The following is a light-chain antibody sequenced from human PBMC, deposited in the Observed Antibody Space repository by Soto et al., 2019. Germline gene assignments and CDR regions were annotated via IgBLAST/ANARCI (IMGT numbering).Light chain of an antibody. CDR1: QTISSW. Sequence: DSQMTQSPSTLSGSVGDRVTITCRASQTISSWLAWYQQKPGKAPKLLIYKASTLESGVPSRFSGSRSGTEFTLTVSSLQPDDFATYYCQQYNDSFPYTFGQGTGVDIK. V-gene: IGKV1-5*03. CDR3: QQYNDSFPYT. CDR2: KAS. J-gene: IGKJ2*01.